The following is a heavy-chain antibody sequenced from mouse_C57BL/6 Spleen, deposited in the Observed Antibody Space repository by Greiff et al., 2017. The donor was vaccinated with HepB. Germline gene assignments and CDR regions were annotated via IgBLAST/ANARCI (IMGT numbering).Heavy chain of an antibody. Sequence: EVKLQESGPELVKPGASVKISCKASGYSFTDYNMNWVKQSNGKSLEWIGVINPNYGTTSYNQKFKGKATLTVDQSSSTAYMQLNSLTSEDSAVYDCARQGYSNLYYAMDYWGQGTSVTVSS. CDR2: INPNYGTT. V-gene: IGHV1-39*01. J-gene: IGHJ4*01. D-gene: IGHD2-5*01. CDR3: ARQGYSNLYYAMDY. CDR1: GYSFTDYN.